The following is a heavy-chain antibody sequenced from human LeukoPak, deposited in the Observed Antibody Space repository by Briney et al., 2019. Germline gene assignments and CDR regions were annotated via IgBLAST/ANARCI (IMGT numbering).Heavy chain of an antibody. D-gene: IGHD6-6*01. CDR2: INWNGGST. J-gene: IGHJ5*02. V-gene: IGHV3-20*04. Sequence: GGSLRLSCAASGFTFDDYGMSWVRQAPGKGLEWVSGINWNGGSTGYADSVKGRFTISRDNAKNSLYLQMNSLRAEDTALYYCARALDSSSSAKYNWFDPWGQGTLVTVSS. CDR3: ARALDSSSSAKYNWFDP. CDR1: GFTFDDYG.